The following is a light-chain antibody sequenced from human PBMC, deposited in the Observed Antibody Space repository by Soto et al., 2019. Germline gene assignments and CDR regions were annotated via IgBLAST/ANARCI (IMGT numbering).Light chain of an antibody. CDR3: TSYTPTGALV. J-gene: IGLJ6*01. Sequence: QSVLTQPASVSGSPGQSITVSCTGTNTDVGGYNYVSWYQHRPGKAPRLMIYEVRNRLSGVSNRFSGSKSGNTASLTISGLQSEDEADYYCTSYTPTGALVFGSGTKLTLL. CDR2: EVR. CDR1: NTDVGGYNY. V-gene: IGLV2-14*01.